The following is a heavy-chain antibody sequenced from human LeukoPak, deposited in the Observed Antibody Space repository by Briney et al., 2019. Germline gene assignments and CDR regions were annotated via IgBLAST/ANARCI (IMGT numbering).Heavy chain of an antibody. Sequence: ASVKVSCKASGYTFTGYYMHWVRQAPGQGLEWMGRINPNSGGTNYAQKFQGRVTMTRDTSTSTVYMELSSLRSEDTAVYYCAREDFSPRDNWFDPWGQGTLVTVSS. CDR3: AREDFSPRDNWFDP. J-gene: IGHJ5*02. D-gene: IGHD3-3*01. V-gene: IGHV1-2*06. CDR1: GYTFTGYY. CDR2: INPNSGGT.